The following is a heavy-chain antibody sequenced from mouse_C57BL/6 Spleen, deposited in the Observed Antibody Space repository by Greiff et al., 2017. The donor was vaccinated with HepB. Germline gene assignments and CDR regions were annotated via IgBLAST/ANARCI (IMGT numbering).Heavy chain of an antibody. J-gene: IGHJ3*01. V-gene: IGHV1-64*01. CDR3: ASYYGSSSWFAY. Sequence: VQLQQPGAELVKPGASVKLSCKASGYTFTSYWMHWVKQRPGQGLEWIGMIHPNSGSTNYNEKFKSKATLTVDKSSSTAYMQLSSLTSEDSAVYYCASYYGSSSWFAYWGQGPLVTVSA. CDR2: IHPNSGST. D-gene: IGHD1-1*01. CDR1: GYTFTSYW.